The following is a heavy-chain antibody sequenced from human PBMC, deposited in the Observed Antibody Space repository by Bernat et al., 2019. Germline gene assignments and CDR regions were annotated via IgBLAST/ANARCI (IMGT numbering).Heavy chain of an antibody. CDR1: GGTFSSYA. CDR2: IIPIFGTA. J-gene: IGHJ6*02. Sequence: QVQLVQSGAEVKKPGSSVKVSCKASGGTFSSYAISWVRQAPGQGLEWMGGIIPIFGTANYAQKLQGRVTITADESTSTAYMELSSLRSEDTAVYYCARGVGATPYYYYYGMDVWGQGTTVTVSS. D-gene: IGHD1-26*01. CDR3: ARGVGATPYYYYYGMDV. V-gene: IGHV1-69*01.